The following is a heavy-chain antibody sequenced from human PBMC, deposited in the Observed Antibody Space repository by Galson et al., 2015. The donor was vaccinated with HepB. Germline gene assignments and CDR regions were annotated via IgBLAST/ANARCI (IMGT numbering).Heavy chain of an antibody. CDR3: GRETTVTTTIDY. CDR2: ISYDGSNK. J-gene: IGHJ4*02. D-gene: IGHD4-17*01. Sequence: SLRLSCAVSGFTFRNYVMHWVRQAPGKGLEWVAVISYDGSNKYYADSVKGRFTISRDNSKNTLYLQMNSLRAEDTAVYFCGRETTVTTTIDYWGQGTLVTVSS. V-gene: IGHV3-30-3*01. CDR1: GFTFRNYV.